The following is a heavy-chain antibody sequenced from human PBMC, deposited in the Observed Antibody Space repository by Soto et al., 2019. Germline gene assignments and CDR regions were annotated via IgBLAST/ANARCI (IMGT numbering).Heavy chain of an antibody. Sequence: ASVKVSCKASGYSFTNYGITWVRQAPGQGFEWMGWISAYNGDTNYAQKLQGRVTMTTDASTSTAYLEVRSLRSDDTAVYYCARDRGVAPPVAGNTHYYYYLDVWGKGTTVTVSS. V-gene: IGHV1-18*01. J-gene: IGHJ6*03. CDR3: ARDRGVAPPVAGNTHYYYYLDV. CDR1: GYSFTNYG. CDR2: ISAYNGDT. D-gene: IGHD6-19*01.